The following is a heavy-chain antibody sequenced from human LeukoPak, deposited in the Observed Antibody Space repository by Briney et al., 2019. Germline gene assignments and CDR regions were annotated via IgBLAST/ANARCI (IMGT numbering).Heavy chain of an antibody. CDR1: GGTFSSYA. CDR3: ARGHCSRTSCYAVGDSYWFDP. J-gene: IGHJ5*02. CDR2: IIPIFGTT. Sequence: ASVKVSCKASGGTFSSYAISWVRQAPGQGLEWMGGIIPIFGTTNYAQKFEGRVTITADESTSTAHMELSSLKSDDTAVYYCARGHCSRTSCYAVGDSYWFDPWGQGTLVTVSS. D-gene: IGHD2-2*01. V-gene: IGHV1-69*13.